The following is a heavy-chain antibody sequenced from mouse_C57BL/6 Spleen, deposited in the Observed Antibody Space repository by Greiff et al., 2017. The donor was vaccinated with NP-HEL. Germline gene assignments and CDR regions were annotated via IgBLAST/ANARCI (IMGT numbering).Heavy chain of an antibody. CDR2: IDPEDGET. D-gene: IGHD1-1*01. CDR1: GFNIKDYY. J-gene: IGHJ2*01. Sequence: VQLQQSGAELVKPGASVKLSCTASGFNIKDYYMHWVKQRTEQGLEWIGRIDPEDGETKYAPTFQGKATITADTSSNTAYLQLSSLTSEDTAVYYCARGTTVVATDYWGQGTTLTVSS. V-gene: IGHV14-2*01. CDR3: ARGTTVVATDY.